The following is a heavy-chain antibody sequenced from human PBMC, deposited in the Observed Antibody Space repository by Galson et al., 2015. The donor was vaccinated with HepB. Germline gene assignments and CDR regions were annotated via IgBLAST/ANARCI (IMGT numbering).Heavy chain of an antibody. CDR1: GDSVSSNSAA. J-gene: IGHJ3*02. Sequence: CAISGDSVSSNSAAWNWIRQSPSRGLEWLGRTYYRSKWYNDYAVSVKSRITINPDTSKNQFSLQLNSVTPEDTAVYYCARGQGMTTVTRGAFDIWGQGTMVTVSS. CDR3: ARGQGMTTVTRGAFDI. V-gene: IGHV6-1*01. D-gene: IGHD4-17*01. CDR2: TYYRSKWYN.